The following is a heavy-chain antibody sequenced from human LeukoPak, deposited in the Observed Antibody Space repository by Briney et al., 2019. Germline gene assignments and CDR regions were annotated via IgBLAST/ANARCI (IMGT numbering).Heavy chain of an antibody. D-gene: IGHD2-2*01. V-gene: IGHV3-23*01. CDR3: AKGPLRGTAAAIDY. CDR2: VSGSGRNT. CDR1: GFTFSNYA. J-gene: IGHJ4*02. Sequence: GGSLRLSCAGSGFTFSNYAMTWVRQAPGKGLEWVSSVSGSGRNTFYPDSVEGRFTISRDISTDTLWLQMDSLRTEDTAVYYCAKGPLRGTAAAIDYWGQGTLVTVSS.